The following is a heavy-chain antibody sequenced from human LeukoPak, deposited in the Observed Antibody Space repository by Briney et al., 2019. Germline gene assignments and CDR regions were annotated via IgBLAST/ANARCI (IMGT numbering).Heavy chain of an antibody. CDR2: MNSDGSHI. D-gene: IGHD1-26*01. CDR1: GFTFTDYS. J-gene: IGHJ4*02. V-gene: IGHV3-48*02. CDR3: ARGSFAVFDY. Sequence: GGSLRLSCAASGFTFTDYSMNWVRQAPGKGLEWVSSMNSDGSHIYHAGSVEGRFTISRDNARNSLYLQMNGLRDEDTAVYYCARGSFAVFDYWGQGILVTVSS.